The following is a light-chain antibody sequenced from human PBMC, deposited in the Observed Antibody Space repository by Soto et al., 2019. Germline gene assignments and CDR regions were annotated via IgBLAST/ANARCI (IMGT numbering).Light chain of an antibody. J-gene: IGKJ1*01. CDR1: QSVTGSY. Sequence: EIVLTQSPGTLSLSPGEGATLSCRASQSVTGSYLAWYQQKPGQAPRLLIYGASTRATGIPDRFSGSGSGTDFTLTISRLEPEGFAVYCCQQYGSSPPTFGQGTKVEMK. V-gene: IGKV3-20*01. CDR3: QQYGSSPPT. CDR2: GAS.